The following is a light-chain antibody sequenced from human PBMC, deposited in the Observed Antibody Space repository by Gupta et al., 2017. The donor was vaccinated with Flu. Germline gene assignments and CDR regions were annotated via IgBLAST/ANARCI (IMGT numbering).Light chain of an antibody. Sequence: DIVLTQSPDSLAVSLGERATVNCKSSQTILYDSNNKNYLAWYQQKPGQPPKLLIYWASTRESGVPDRFSGSGSGTDFTLTISSLLAEDVAVYYCQQKDNTPYTFGQGTKVEIK. CDR2: WAS. J-gene: IGKJ2*01. CDR3: QQKDNTPYT. CDR1: QTILYDSNNKNY. V-gene: IGKV4-1*01.